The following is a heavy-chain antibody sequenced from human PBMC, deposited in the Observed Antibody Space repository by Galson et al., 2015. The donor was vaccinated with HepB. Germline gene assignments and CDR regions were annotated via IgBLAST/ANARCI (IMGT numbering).Heavy chain of an antibody. Sequence: SVKVSCKASGRTLSIFYIYWVRQAPGQGLEWMGVIKPGGGSASYARRFRDRLTMTRDTSTSTVYLELSSLRSEDTAVYYCARVHSRSYYPQWYFDLWGRGTLVTVSS. CDR3: ARVHSRSYYPQWYFDL. CDR1: GRTLSIFY. D-gene: IGHD1-26*01. J-gene: IGHJ2*01. V-gene: IGHV1-46*01. CDR2: IKPGGGSA.